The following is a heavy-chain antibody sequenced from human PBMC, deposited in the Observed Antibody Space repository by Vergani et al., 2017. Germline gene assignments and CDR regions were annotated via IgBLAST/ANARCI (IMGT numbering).Heavy chain of an antibody. D-gene: IGHD4-11*01. CDR3: ARSDSSRYYYYMDV. CDR2: ISYDGSNK. J-gene: IGHJ6*03. V-gene: IGHV3-30-3*01. CDR1: RFTFSSYA. Sequence: QVQLVESGGGVVQPGRSLRLSCAASRFTFSSYAMHWVRQAPGKGLEWVAVISYDGSNKYYADSVKGRFTISRDNSKNTLYLQMNSLRAEDTAVYYCARSDSSRYYYYMDVWGKGITVTVSS.